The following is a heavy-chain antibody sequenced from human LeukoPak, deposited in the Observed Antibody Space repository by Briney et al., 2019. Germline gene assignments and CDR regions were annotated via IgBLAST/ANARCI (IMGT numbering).Heavy chain of an antibody. CDR1: GGSISSSSYY. CDR2: IYYSGFT. V-gene: IGHV4-39*01. Sequence: PSETLSPTCSVSGGSISSSSYYWGWIRQPPGKGLEWIGSIYYSGFTYYNPSLKSRVTISVDTSKNHFSLKLSSVTAADTAVYYCARVLITMIVVVIPHGALDIWGQGTLVTVSS. D-gene: IGHD3-22*01. J-gene: IGHJ3*02. CDR3: ARVLITMIVVVIPHGALDI.